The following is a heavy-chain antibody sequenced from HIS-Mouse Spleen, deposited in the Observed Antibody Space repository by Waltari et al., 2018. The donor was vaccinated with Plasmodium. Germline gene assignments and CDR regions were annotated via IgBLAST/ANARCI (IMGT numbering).Heavy chain of an antibody. D-gene: IGHD1-26*01. Sequence: QLQLQESGPGLVKPSETLSLTCTVSGGSISSSSYYWGWIRQPPGNGLEWIGSIYYSARTDYTPSLMSVVTISVDTSKNQFSLKLSSVTAADTAVYYCARRGGSYYYFDYWGQGTLVTVSS. CDR3: ARRGGSYYYFDY. CDR1: GGSISSSSYY. V-gene: IGHV4-39*01. J-gene: IGHJ4*02. CDR2: IYYSART.